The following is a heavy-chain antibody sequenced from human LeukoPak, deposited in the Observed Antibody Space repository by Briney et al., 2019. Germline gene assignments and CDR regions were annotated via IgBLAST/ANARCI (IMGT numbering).Heavy chain of an antibody. CDR2: ISYDGSNE. CDR1: GFTFSSYV. V-gene: IGHV3-30*04. D-gene: IGHD2-21*02. Sequence: HPGGSLRLSCAASGFTFSSYVMHWVRQAPGKGLEWVAIISYDGSNEYYADSVKGRFTISRDNSKNTLYLQMNSLRAEDTAIYYCAKFYRATRGACDSWGQGTLVTVSS. J-gene: IGHJ4*02. CDR3: AKFYRATRGACDS.